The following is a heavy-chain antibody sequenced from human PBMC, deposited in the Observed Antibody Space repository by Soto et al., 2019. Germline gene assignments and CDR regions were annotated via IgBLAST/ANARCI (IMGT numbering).Heavy chain of an antibody. J-gene: IGHJ4*02. CDR3: SHGYYQYFNS. CDR1: GVTLTDVW. Sequence: GGSLRLSCAVSGVTLTDVWMNWGRQAPGKGPEWVGRIKSNTDGGTTDYAAPVKGRFTISRDDSENTLYLQMNSLKTEDTAVYYCSHGYYQYFNSWGQGTLVTVSS. CDR2: IKSNTDGGTT. D-gene: IGHD5-18*01. V-gene: IGHV3-15*07.